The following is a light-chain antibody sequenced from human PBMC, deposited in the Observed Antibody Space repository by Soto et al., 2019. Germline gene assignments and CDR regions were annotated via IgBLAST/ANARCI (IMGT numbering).Light chain of an antibody. Sequence: QSALTQPASVSGSPGQSITISCTGTSSDVGSYNFVSWYQQHPGKAPKLMIYDVYRRPSGISNRFSGSKSGNTASLTISGLQSEDEADYYSSSYAGGGTFVLFGGGTKVTVL. CDR2: DVY. CDR1: SSDVGSYNF. CDR3: SSYAGGGTFVL. V-gene: IGLV2-23*02. J-gene: IGLJ2*01.